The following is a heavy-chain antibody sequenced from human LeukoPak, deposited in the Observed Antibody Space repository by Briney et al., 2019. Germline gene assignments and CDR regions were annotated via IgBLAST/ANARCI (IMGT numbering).Heavy chain of an antibody. J-gene: IGHJ4*02. D-gene: IGHD4-11*01. CDR2: ISAYNGNT. Sequence: GASVKVSCKASGYTFTSYGISWVRQAPGQGLEWMGWISAYNGNTNYAQKLQGRVTMTTDTSTSTAYMELRSLRSDDTAVYYCARDLHGPQGYSKRSKDYWGQGTLVTVSS. CDR1: GYTFTSYG. V-gene: IGHV1-18*01. CDR3: ARDLHGPQGYSKRSKDY.